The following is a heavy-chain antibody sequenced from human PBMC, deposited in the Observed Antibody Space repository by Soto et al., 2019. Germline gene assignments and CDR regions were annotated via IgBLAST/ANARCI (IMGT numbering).Heavy chain of an antibody. CDR2: IYYSGST. V-gene: IGHV4-31*03. D-gene: IGHD6-25*01. J-gene: IGHJ6*02. CDR1: GGSISSGGYY. CDR3: ARDLFFQGLATSYYYGMAV. Sequence: SETLSLTCTVSGGSISSGGYYWSWIRQHPGKGLEWIGYIYYSGSTYYNPSLKSRATISVDTSKNQFSLKLSSVTAADTAVYYCARDLFFQGLATSYYYGMAVWGQGTTVTVSS.